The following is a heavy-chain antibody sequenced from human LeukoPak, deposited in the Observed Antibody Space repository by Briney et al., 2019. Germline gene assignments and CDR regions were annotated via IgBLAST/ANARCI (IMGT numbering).Heavy chain of an antibody. CDR3: ASRFAYYYDSSGSHDAFDI. J-gene: IGHJ3*02. CDR2: INPNSGGT. V-gene: IGHV1-2*02. D-gene: IGHD3-22*01. CDR1: GYTFTRYY. Sequence: ASVKVPCKASGYTFTRYYMHWVRQAPGQGLEWMGWINPNSGGTNYAQKFQGRVTMTRDTSISTAYMELSRLRSDDTAVYYCASRFAYYYDSSGSHDAFDIWGQGTMVTVSS.